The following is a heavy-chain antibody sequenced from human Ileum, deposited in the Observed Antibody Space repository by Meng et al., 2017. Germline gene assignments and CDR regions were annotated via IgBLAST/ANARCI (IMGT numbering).Heavy chain of an antibody. CDR1: GFTFSGSG. J-gene: IGHJ4*02. V-gene: IGHV3-73*02. Sequence: VRVGGSGGGVGRPGGSPQLSCAASGFTFSGSGIHWVRQASGQGLEWVGRVRSKANNYATTYAASVNGRFTISRDDSKNTAYLEMNSLKTEDTAVYYCSSVDIASRSDSWGQGTLVTVSS. CDR3: SSVDIASRSDS. CDR2: VRSKANNYAT. D-gene: IGHD5-12*01.